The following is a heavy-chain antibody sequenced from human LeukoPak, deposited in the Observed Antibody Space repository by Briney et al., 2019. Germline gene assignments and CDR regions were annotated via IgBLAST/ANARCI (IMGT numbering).Heavy chain of an antibody. V-gene: IGHV4-61*02. CDR2: IYTSGST. Sequence: SETLSLTCTVSGGSISSGSYYWSWIRQPAGKGLEWIGRIYTSGSTNYNPSLKSRVTISVDTSKNQFSLKLSSVTAADTAVYYCASSPVTTSFSDCWGQGTLVTVPS. CDR3: ASSPVTTSFSDC. CDR1: GGSISSGSYY. J-gene: IGHJ4*02. D-gene: IGHD4-17*01.